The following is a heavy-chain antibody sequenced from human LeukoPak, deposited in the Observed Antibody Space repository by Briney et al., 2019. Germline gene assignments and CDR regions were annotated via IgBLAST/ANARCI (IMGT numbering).Heavy chain of an antibody. Sequence: GGSLRLSCAASGFTFTTFWMSWVRQAPGKGLGWVANIKQDGSERYYVDSVKGRFTISRDNAKNSLYLQVNSLRAEDTGVYYCAGSGWQVYLDYWGQGALVTVSS. V-gene: IGHV3-7*01. D-gene: IGHD6-19*01. CDR2: IKQDGSER. J-gene: IGHJ4*02. CDR3: AGSGWQVYLDY. CDR1: GFTFTTFW.